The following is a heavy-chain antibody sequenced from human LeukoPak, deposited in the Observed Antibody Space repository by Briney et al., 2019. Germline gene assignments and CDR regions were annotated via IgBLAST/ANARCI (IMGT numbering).Heavy chain of an antibody. CDR2: ISYDGSNK. CDR3: ARDSDDYGDYVGLW. CDR1: GFTFSSYA. J-gene: IGHJ4*02. Sequence: PGGSLRLSCAASGFTFSSYAMHWVRQAPGKGLEWVAVISYDGSNKYYADSVKGRFTISRDNSKNTLYLQMNSLRAEDTAVYYCARDSDDYGDYVGLWWGQGTLVTVSS. D-gene: IGHD4-17*01. V-gene: IGHV3-30-3*01.